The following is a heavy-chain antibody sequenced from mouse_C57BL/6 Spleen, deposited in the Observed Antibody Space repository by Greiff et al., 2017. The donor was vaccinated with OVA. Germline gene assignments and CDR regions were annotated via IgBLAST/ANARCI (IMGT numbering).Heavy chain of an antibody. CDR1: GYTFTDYY. D-gene: IGHD2-4*01. Sequence: QVQLKQSGAELVRPGASVKLSCKASGYTFTDYYINWVKQRPGQGLEWIARIYPGSGNTYYNEKFKGKATLTAEKSSSTAYMQLSSLTSEDSAVYFCARYNDYDEGAMDYWGQGTSVTVSS. V-gene: IGHV1-76*01. CDR3: ARYNDYDEGAMDY. CDR2: IYPGSGNT. J-gene: IGHJ4*01.